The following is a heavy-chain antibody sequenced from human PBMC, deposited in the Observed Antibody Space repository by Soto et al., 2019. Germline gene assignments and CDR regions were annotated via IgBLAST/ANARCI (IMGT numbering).Heavy chain of an antibody. D-gene: IGHD2-8*01. J-gene: IGHJ6*02. CDR3: ARDIESVTAKHFFYYYAMDV. CDR1: GFTFSNYG. CDR2: VSANNGHT. V-gene: IGHV1-18*01. Sequence: QGQLVQSGAEVKKPGASVKLSCKASGFTFSNYGLNWVRQAPGQGLEWMGWVSANNGHTNYAQNLQGRVSMTTDTSRSIGDMELRGLTFVDTAVYYCARDIESVTAKHFFYYYAMDVWGQGTTVNVS.